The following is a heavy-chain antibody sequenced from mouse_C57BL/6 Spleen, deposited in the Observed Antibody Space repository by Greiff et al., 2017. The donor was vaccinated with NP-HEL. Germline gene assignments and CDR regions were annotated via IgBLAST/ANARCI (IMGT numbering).Heavy chain of an antibody. CDR2: IYPSDSET. Sequence: VKLQQPGAELVRPGSSVKLSCKASGYTFTSYWMDWVKQRPGQGLEWIGNIYPSDSETHYNQKFKDKATLTVDKSSSTAYMQLSSLTSEDSAVYYCATYYGSSYEFAYWGQGTLVTVSA. J-gene: IGHJ3*01. D-gene: IGHD1-1*01. V-gene: IGHV1-61*01. CDR1: GYTFTSYW. CDR3: ATYYGSSYEFAY.